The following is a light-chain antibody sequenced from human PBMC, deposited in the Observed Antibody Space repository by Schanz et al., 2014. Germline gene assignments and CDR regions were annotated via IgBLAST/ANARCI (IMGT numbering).Light chain of an antibody. CDR3: AAWDDSLSGVV. J-gene: IGLJ2*01. CDR2: EVN. Sequence: QSALTQPRSVSGSPGQSVAISCTGTSSDVGGYNYVSWYQHHPGKAPKLMIYEVNKRPSGVPDRFSGSKSGTSASLAISGLRSEDEADYYCAAWDDSLSGVVFGGGTKLTVL. V-gene: IGLV2-11*01. CDR1: SSDVGGYNY.